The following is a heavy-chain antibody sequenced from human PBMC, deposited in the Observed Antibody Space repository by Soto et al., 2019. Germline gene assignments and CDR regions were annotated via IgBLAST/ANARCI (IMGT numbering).Heavy chain of an antibody. V-gene: IGHV3-11*05. D-gene: IGHD3-22*01. CDR1: GFTFSDYY. Sequence: QVQLVESGGGLVKPGGSLRLSCAASGFTFSDYYMSWIRQAPGKGLESLSYISGSSSDTKYADSVRGRFTISRDNAKNTPYLQMNTLRGEDAAVYYCAKDLGRVVVTDAFDIWGQGTMVTVSS. J-gene: IGHJ3*02. CDR3: AKDLGRVVVTDAFDI. CDR2: ISGSSSDT.